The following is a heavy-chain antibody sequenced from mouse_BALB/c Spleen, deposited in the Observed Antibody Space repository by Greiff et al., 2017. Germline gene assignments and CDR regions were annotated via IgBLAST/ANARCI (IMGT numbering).Heavy chain of an antibody. CDR1: GFTFSSYG. D-gene: IGHD2-2*01. V-gene: IGHV5-6-3*01. Sequence: VQLKESGGGLVQPGGSLKLSCAASGFTFSSYGMSWVRQTPDKRLELVATINSNGGSTYYPDSVKGRFTISRDNAKNTLYLQMSSLKSEDTAMYYCARDGYDGFAYWGQGTLVTVSA. J-gene: IGHJ3*01. CDR2: INSNGGST. CDR3: ARDGYDGFAY.